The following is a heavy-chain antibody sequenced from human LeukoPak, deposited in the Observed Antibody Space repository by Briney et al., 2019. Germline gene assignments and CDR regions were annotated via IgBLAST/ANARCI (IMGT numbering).Heavy chain of an antibody. CDR2: IIPIFGTA. Sequence: GASMKVSCKASGGTFSSYAISWVRQAPGQRLEWMGGIIPIFGTANYAQKFQGRVTITADESTSTAYMELSSLRSEDTAVYYCARRGYSYGYEQDYYYGMDVWGQGTTVTVSS. D-gene: IGHD5-18*01. V-gene: IGHV1-69*13. CDR3: ARRGYSYGYEQDYYYGMDV. J-gene: IGHJ6*02. CDR1: GGTFSSYA.